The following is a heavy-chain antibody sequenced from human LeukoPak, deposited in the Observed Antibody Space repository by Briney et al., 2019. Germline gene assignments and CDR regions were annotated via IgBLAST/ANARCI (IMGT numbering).Heavy chain of an antibody. D-gene: IGHD3-10*02. CDR3: ARDLHYYVAMGV. V-gene: IGHV3-23*01. CDR2: IGSDGKT. Sequence: GGSLRLSCEASGFTFSAYAMTWVRQAPGKGLEWASSIGSDGKTHYSESVKGRFAISRDNSKSMLFLQLNSLRAEDTALYYCARDLHYYVAMGVWGQGTTVTVSS. CDR1: GFTFSAYA. J-gene: IGHJ6*02.